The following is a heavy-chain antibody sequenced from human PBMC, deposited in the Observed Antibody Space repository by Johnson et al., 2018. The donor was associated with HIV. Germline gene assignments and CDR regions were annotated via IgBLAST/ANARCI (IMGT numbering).Heavy chain of an antibody. CDR2: IAYDGSKK. CDR1: GFTFSSNA. CDR3: ARDWSDIAAAVTGAFDV. V-gene: IGHV3-30*02. Sequence: QVQLVESGGGVVQPGGSLRLSCAASGFTFSSNAMHWVRQAPGKGLEWVAFIAYDGSKKYYADSVKGRFTLSRDNSKDTLYVQMNSLRAEDTAVYYCARDWSDIAAAVTGAFDVWGQGTMVTVSS. D-gene: IGHD6-13*01. J-gene: IGHJ3*01.